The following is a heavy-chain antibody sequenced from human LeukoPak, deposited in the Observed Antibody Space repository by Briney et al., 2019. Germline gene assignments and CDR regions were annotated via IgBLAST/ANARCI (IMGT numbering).Heavy chain of an antibody. D-gene: IGHD3-9*01. CDR1: GYTFTSYA. CDR2: INTNTGNP. J-gene: IGHJ6*02. V-gene: IGHV7-4-1*02. CDR3: ARDPLYYDILTGYWAYGMGESGMDV. Sequence: ASVKVSCKASGYTFTSYAMNWVRQAPGRGLEWMGWINTNTGNPTYAQGFTGRFVFSLDTSVSTAYLQISSLKAEDTAVYYCARDPLYYDILTGYWAYGMGESGMDVWGQGTTVTVSS.